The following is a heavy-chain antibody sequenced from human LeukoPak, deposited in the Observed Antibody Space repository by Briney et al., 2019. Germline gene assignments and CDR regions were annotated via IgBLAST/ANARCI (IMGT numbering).Heavy chain of an antibody. D-gene: IGHD3-22*01. Sequence: ASVKVSCKASGYTFTDYYMHWVRQAPGQGLEWMGWINPNSGGTNYALKFQGRVTMTRDTSISTAYMELSRLKSDDTAVYYCARVHFYDSSGYSLMKPRDQGTLVTVSS. CDR3: ARVHFYDSSGYSLMKP. CDR1: GYTFTDYY. CDR2: INPNSGGT. V-gene: IGHV1-2*02. J-gene: IGHJ4*02.